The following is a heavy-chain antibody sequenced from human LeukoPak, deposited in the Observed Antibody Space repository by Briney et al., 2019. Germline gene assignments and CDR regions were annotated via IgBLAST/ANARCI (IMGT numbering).Heavy chain of an antibody. J-gene: IGHJ6*04. V-gene: IGHV1-3*01. CDR2: INAGNGNT. Sequence: EASVKVSCKASGYTFTSYAMHWVRQAPGQSLEWMGWINAGNGNTKYSQKFQGRVTITRDTSASTAYMELSSLRSEDTAVYYCARSGRTGCSSTSCYYYYGMDVWGKGTTVTVSS. CDR1: GYTFTSYA. D-gene: IGHD2-2*01. CDR3: ARSGRTGCSSTSCYYYYGMDV.